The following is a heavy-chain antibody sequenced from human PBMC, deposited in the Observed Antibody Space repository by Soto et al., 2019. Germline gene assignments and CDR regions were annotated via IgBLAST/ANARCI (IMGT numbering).Heavy chain of an antibody. V-gene: IGHV1-18*01. Sequence: QVKLVQSGAEVKKPGASVKVSCKASGYTFTSYGINWVRQAPGQGLEWMGWISANNGNTHYAQKLQGRVTMTTDTATSTAYMELRSLRSDDTAVYYCERVQSGYDFAYWGQGTLVTVSS. CDR3: ERVQSGYDFAY. J-gene: IGHJ4*02. D-gene: IGHD5-12*01. CDR2: ISANNGNT. CDR1: GYTFTSYG.